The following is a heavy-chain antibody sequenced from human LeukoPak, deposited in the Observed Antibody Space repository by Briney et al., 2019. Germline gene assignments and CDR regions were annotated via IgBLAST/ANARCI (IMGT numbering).Heavy chain of an antibody. Sequence: QPGGSLRLSCAASGFTFSSYAMHWVRQAPGKGLEWVAVISYDGSNKYYADSVKGRFTISRDNSKNTLYLQMNSLRAEDTAVYYCARGFRGIVVVPAANDYWGQGTLVTVSS. J-gene: IGHJ4*02. CDR2: ISYDGSNK. D-gene: IGHD2-2*01. CDR1: GFTFSSYA. CDR3: ARGFRGIVVVPAANDY. V-gene: IGHV3-30-3*01.